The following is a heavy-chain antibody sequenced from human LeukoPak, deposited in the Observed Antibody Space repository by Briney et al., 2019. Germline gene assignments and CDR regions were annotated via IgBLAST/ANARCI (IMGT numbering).Heavy chain of an antibody. J-gene: IGHJ4*02. CDR3: ARGLHGYNYEHY. V-gene: IGHV4-34*01. Sequence: SETLSLTCAVYGGSFSGYYWSWIRQPPGKGLEWIGEINHSGSTNYNPSLKSRVTISVDTSKNQFSLKLSSVTAADTAVYYCARGLHGYNYEHYWGQGTLVTVSS. CDR2: INHSGST. CDR1: GGSFSGYY. D-gene: IGHD5-24*01.